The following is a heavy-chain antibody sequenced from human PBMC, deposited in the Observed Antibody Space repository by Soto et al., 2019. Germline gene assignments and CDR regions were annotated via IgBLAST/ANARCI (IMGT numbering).Heavy chain of an antibody. J-gene: IGHJ4*02. CDR1: GFTFRNYP. CDR2: ISGSGVDT. CDR3: AKGGLLPRANRWF. V-gene: IGHV3-23*01. Sequence: EVQLLESGGGLVQPGGSLRLSCAASGFTFRNYPMTWVRQAPGKGLDWVSTISGSGVDTYYPKSVEGRVTISRDNSKNTLYLQINSLRAEDTAVYYCAKGGLLPRANRWFWGQGTLVTVSS. D-gene: IGHD2-2*01.